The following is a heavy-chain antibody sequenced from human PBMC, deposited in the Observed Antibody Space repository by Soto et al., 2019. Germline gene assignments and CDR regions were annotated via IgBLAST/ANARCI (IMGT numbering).Heavy chain of an antibody. V-gene: IGHV3-30-3*01. CDR3: ARDMQVTMIVVVITYGGMDV. J-gene: IGHJ6*02. D-gene: IGHD3-22*01. CDR1: AFTFNNFA. Sequence: GGSLRLSCAASAFTFNNFAMHWVRQAPGKGLEWVAVISYDGSNKYYADSVKGRFTISRDNSKNTLYLQMNSLRAEDTAVYYCARDMQVTMIVVVITYGGMDVWGQGTTVTVSS. CDR2: ISYDGSNK.